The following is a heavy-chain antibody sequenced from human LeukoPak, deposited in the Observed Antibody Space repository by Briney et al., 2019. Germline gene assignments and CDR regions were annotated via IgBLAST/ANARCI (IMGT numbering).Heavy chain of an antibody. Sequence: PGGSLRLSCAASGFTFSSYAMHWVRQAPGKGLEWVAVISYDGSNKYYADSVKGRFTISRDNSKNTLYLQMNSLRAEDTAVYYCARPGLIYYYYYYMDVWGKGTTVTVSS. CDR3: ARPGLIYYYYYYMDV. J-gene: IGHJ6*03. V-gene: IGHV3-30*04. CDR1: GFTFSSYA. CDR2: ISYDGSNK.